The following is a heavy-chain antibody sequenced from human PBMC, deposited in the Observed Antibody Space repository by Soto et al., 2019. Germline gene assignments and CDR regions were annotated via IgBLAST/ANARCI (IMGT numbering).Heavy chain of an antibody. CDR3: ARGGINYYDSSGHAFDY. Sequence: QVQLVQSGAEVKKPGSSVKVSCKASGDTFNIYAFNWVRQAPGQGFEWMGGIIPIFGTADYAQKFQGRVSITANKSTNTVYMELGSLRSDDAAVYYCARGGINYYDSSGHAFDYWGQGTLITVSS. J-gene: IGHJ4*02. CDR2: IIPIFGTA. CDR1: GDTFNIYA. V-gene: IGHV1-69*06. D-gene: IGHD3-22*01.